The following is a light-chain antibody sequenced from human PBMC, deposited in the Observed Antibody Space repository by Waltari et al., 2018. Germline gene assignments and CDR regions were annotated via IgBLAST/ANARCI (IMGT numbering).Light chain of an antibody. Sequence: EIVLMQSPGTLSLSPGERATLSCRASQSVGRTLAWYQQKPGQAPRLLIYAASNRATGSPDRFSGSGSGTDFSLTISRLEPEDFAVYYCQHYVRLPATFGQGTKVAIK. CDR2: AAS. V-gene: IGKV3-20*01. CDR1: QSVGRT. J-gene: IGKJ1*01. CDR3: QHYVRLPAT.